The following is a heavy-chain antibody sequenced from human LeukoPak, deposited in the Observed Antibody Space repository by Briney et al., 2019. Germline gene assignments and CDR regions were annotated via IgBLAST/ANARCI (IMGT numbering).Heavy chain of an antibody. Sequence: PGRSLRLSCAASGFTLSSYGMHWVRQAPGKGLEWVAVIWYDGSNKYYADSVKGRFTISRDNSKNTLYLQMNSLRAEDTAVYYCASSPGSYHFDYWGQGTLVTVSS. J-gene: IGHJ4*02. D-gene: IGHD3-10*01. CDR3: ASSPGSYHFDY. V-gene: IGHV3-33*01. CDR2: IWYDGSNK. CDR1: GFTLSSYG.